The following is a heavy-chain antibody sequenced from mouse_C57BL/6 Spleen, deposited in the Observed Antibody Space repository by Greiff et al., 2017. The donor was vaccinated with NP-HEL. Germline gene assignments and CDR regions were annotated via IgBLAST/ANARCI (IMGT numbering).Heavy chain of an antibody. Sequence: QVQLQQSGAELARPGASVKLSCTASGYTFTSYGISWVKQRTVQGLEWIGEIYPRSGNTYYNEKFKGKATLTADKSSSTAYMELRSLTSEDSAVYFCARRQGGYYFDYWGQGTTLTVAS. V-gene: IGHV1-81*01. CDR1: GYTFTSYG. D-gene: IGHD3-1*01. CDR3: ARRQGGYYFDY. CDR2: IYPRSGNT. J-gene: IGHJ2*01.